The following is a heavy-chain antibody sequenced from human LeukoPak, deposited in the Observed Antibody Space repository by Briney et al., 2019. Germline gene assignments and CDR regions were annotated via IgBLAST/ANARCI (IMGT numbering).Heavy chain of an antibody. V-gene: IGHV3-30*18. D-gene: IGHD6-13*01. CDR2: ISDDESSK. CDR1: GFIFRNFG. J-gene: IGHJ4*02. CDR3: AKARYSSSWYALDY. Sequence: GRSLRLSCAASGFIFRNFGMHWVRQAPGKGLEWLAIISDDESSKFYADAVKGRFTISRDNAKNTLYLQMNSLRPEDTAVYYCAKARYSSSWYALDYWGQGTLVTVSS.